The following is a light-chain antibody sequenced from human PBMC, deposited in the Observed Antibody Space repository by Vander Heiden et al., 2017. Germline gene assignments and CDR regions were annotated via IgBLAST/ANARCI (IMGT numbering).Light chain of an antibody. CDR3: QQYYNLPLT. Sequence: DIQMTQSPSSLSASVGDRVTITCQASQDISNYLNWYQQKPGKAPKLLIYDASNFETGVPSRFTGSGSGTDFTFTISSLHPEDIATYYCQQYYNLPLTFGGGTKVEIK. J-gene: IGKJ4*01. V-gene: IGKV1-33*01. CDR2: DAS. CDR1: QDISNY.